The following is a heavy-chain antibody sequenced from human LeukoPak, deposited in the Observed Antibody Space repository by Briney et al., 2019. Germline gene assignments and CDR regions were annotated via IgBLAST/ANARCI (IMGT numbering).Heavy chain of an antibody. Sequence: GGSLRLSCAASGFTFSSYSMNWVRQAPGKGLEWVSSISGSGSYIYHADSMKGRFTISRDNARDSLYLQMSNLRAEDTAVYYCARDLHMASCGDDCYPHWYFDLWGRGTLVTVSS. D-gene: IGHD2-21*02. V-gene: IGHV3-21*01. CDR3: ARDLHMASCGDDCYPHWYFDL. CDR1: GFTFSSYS. J-gene: IGHJ2*01. CDR2: ISGSGSYI.